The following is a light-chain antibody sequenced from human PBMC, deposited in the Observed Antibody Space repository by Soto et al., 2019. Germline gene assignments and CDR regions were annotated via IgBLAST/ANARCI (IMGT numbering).Light chain of an antibody. V-gene: IGKV3-11*01. CDR3: QQRGKWPST. CDR1: QRFDRY. J-gene: IGKJ2*02. CDR2: DAY. Sequence: EVVLTQSPDTLSLSPGETATLSSRASQRFDRYVAWYQQKLGKAPRLLIYDAYTRATGVGARFTGSGSATDFSLTITSLEPEDFAVYYCQQRGKWPSTFGPGTKVEMK.